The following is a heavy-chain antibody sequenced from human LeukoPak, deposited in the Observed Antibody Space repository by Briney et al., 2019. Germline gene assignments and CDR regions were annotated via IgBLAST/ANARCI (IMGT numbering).Heavy chain of an antibody. CDR2: INPNSGGT. CDR3: ARDAVADPYLGRDSVRGENYYYYMDV. Sequence: ASVKVSCKASGYTFTGYYTHWVRQAPGQGLEWMGWINPNSGGTNYAQKFQGRVTMTRDTSISTAYMELSRLRSDDTAVYYCARDAVADPYLGRDSVRGENYYYYMDVWGKGTTVTVSS. D-gene: IGHD3-10*02. J-gene: IGHJ6*03. V-gene: IGHV1-2*02. CDR1: GYTFTGYY.